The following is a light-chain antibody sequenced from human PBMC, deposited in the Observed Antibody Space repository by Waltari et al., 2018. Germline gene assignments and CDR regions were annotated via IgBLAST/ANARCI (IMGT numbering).Light chain of an antibody. CDR1: QSVSSRW. CDR3: QQYGNSAPIT. V-gene: IGKV3-20*01. Sequence: EMVLTQSPGTLSSSPGERVTLSCRASQSVSSRWLAWYQQKPGQAPRLLIYGSSSRATGIPDRFSCSGSGTDFTLTITRLEPEDFAMYYCQQYGNSAPITFGQGTRLEIK. CDR2: GSS. J-gene: IGKJ5*01.